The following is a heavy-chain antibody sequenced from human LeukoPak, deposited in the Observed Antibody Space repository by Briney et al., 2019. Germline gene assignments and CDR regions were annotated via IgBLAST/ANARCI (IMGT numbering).Heavy chain of an antibody. V-gene: IGHV3-33*01. CDR2: IWYYGSNN. Sequence: WWAVIWYYGSNNYYADSVKGRFTISRDNSKNTLYLQMNSLRDEDTAVYYCARERSQAYFDYWGQGTLVTVSS. J-gene: IGHJ4*02. CDR3: ARERSQAYFDY.